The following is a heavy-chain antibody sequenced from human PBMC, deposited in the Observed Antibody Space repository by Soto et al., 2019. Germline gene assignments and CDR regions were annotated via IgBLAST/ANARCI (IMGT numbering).Heavy chain of an antibody. D-gene: IGHD3-16*01. V-gene: IGHV4-39*01. Sequence: QLQLQESGPGLVKPSETLSLTCTVSGGSISSSSYYWGWIRQPPGKGLEWIGSIYYSGSTYYNPSLKSRVTISVDTSKTQFSLKLSSVTAADTAVYYCARSKGGLGRQADYWGQGTLVTVSS. J-gene: IGHJ4*02. CDR1: GGSISSSSYY. CDR3: ARSKGGLGRQADY. CDR2: IYYSGST.